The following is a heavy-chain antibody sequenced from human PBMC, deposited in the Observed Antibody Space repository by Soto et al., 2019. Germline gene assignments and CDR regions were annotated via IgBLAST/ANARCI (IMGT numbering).Heavy chain of an antibody. Sequence: EVQLVESGGGLVQPGGSLRLSCAASGFTFSSYWMHWVRQAPGKGLVWVSRINSDGSSTSYADSVKGRFTISRDNAKNTLYLHVNSLRAEDTAVYYGARDAMTTVASIIDYWGQGTLVTVSS. CDR1: GFTFSSYW. D-gene: IGHD4-17*01. J-gene: IGHJ4*02. V-gene: IGHV3-74*01. CDR3: ARDAMTTVASIIDY. CDR2: INSDGSST.